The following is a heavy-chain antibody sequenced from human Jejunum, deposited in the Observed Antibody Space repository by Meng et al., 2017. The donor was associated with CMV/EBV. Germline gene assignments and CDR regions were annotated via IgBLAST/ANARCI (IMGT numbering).Heavy chain of an antibody. CDR2: GHYSGNS. CDR3: ARHGGFQDGDGSHNWFDS. Sequence: ISAYDDYWAGIRQSPGQGLEWIGNGHYSGNSYYNPSLRSRVTISLDTSSNEFSLQFNSVTAADTATYYCARHGGFQDGDGSHNWFDSWGQGALVTVSS. V-gene: IGHV4-39*01. J-gene: IGHJ5*01. D-gene: IGHD2-21*01. CDR1: ISAYDDY.